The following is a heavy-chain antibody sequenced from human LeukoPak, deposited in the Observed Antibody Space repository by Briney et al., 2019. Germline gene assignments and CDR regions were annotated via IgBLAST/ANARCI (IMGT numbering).Heavy chain of an antibody. CDR3: ARGEMYYDILTGFRNWFDP. D-gene: IGHD3-9*01. CDR2: IHYSGGT. CDR1: GGSISNYY. Sequence: SETLSLTCTVSGGSISNYYWSWIRQPPGKGLEWIGYIHYSGGTNYNPSLKSRVTISVDTSKNQFSLNLISVTAADTAVYYCARGEMYYDILTGFRNWFDPWDQGTLVTVSS. J-gene: IGHJ5*02. V-gene: IGHV4-59*01.